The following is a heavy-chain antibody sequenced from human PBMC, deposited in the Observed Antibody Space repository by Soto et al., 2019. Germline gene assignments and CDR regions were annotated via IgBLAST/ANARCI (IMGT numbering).Heavy chain of an antibody. Sequence: QLVQSGAEVKKPGASVRVSCKTSGPTFIAYYIHWVRQAPGQGLEWMGWIDPKSGGTTYEQKFLGRVTMTRDTSINTAYMDLNRLTSDDTAVYYFARVSVDVPEWGQGTLITVSS. D-gene: IGHD5-12*01. CDR1: GPTFIAYY. CDR3: ARVSVDVPE. V-gene: IGHV1-2*02. CDR2: IDPKSGGT. J-gene: IGHJ4*02.